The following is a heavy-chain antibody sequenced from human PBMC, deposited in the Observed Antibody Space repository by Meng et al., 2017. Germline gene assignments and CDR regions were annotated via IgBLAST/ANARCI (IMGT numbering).Heavy chain of an antibody. D-gene: IGHD4-17*01. CDR3: ARVQITVTTAEGGWYFDL. J-gene: IGHJ2*01. CDR2: MNPNSGNT. CDR1: GYTFTSYD. V-gene: IGHV1-8*01. Sequence: ASVKVSCKASGYTFTSYDINWVRQATGQGLEWKGWMNPNSGNTGYAQKFQGRVTMTRNTSISTAYMELSSLRSEDTAVYYCARVQITVTTAEGGWYFDLWGRGTLVTVSS.